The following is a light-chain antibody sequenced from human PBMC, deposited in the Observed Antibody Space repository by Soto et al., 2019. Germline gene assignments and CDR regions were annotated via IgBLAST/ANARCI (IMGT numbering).Light chain of an antibody. CDR3: QHCGVSRT. CDR1: QSVSTSN. V-gene: IGKV3-20*01. J-gene: IGKJ4*01. Sequence: IVLTQSPGTLSSSPGERATLSCRASQSVSTSNLAWYQQRPGQAPRLLIYGASGRAAGIPDRFSGSGSGTDFLLIIRRVEPDYSADYYQQHCGVSRTFGRGTKVDI. CDR2: GAS.